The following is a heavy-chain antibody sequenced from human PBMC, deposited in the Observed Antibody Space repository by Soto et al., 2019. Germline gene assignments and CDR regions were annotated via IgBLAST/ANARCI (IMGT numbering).Heavy chain of an antibody. D-gene: IGHD3-10*01. CDR2: CDPEDGET. J-gene: IGHJ4*02. CDR3: AARYGSGYRAFDY. V-gene: IGHV1-24*01. Sequence: ASVKVSCKVSGYTLTELSMHWVRQAPGKGLEWMGGCDPEDGETIYAQKFQGRVTITADKSTNTAYMQLRSLRSEDTAIYYCAARYGSGYRAFDYWGQGAMGTVSS. CDR1: GYTLTELS.